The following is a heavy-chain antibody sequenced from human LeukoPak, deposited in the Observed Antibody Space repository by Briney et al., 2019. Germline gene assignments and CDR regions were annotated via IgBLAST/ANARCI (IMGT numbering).Heavy chain of an antibody. CDR3: ARGGDFWSGYSRGYYMDV. Sequence: GGSLRLSCAASGFTFIRYSMKGVRQAPGKGVKGVSYISSSSSTIYYADSVKGRFTISRDNAKNSLYLQMNSLRAEDTAVYFCARGGDFWSGYSRGYYMDVWGKGTTVTVSS. CDR2: ISSSSSTI. V-gene: IGHV3-48*01. D-gene: IGHD3-3*01. CDR1: GFTFIRYS. J-gene: IGHJ6*03.